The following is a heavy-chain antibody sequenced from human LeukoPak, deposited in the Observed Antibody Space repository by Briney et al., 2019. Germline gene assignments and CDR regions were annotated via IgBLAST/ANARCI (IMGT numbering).Heavy chain of an antibody. CDR1: GYTFTRYG. J-gene: IGHJ6*03. Sequence: ASVKVSCKASGYTFTRYGISWVRQAPGQGLEWMGWINPDGGATKSAQNFQGRVTMTRDKSINTVYMELSGLTSDDTALYYCARGPNHYYYMDFWGTGTTVSVSS. D-gene: IGHD2-8*01. CDR3: ARGPNHYYYMDF. CDR2: INPDGGAT. V-gene: IGHV1-2*02.